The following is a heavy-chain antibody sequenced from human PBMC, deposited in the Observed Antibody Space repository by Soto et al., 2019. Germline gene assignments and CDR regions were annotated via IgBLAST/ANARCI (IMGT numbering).Heavy chain of an antibody. CDR1: GGSISSGDYY. CDR3: ARTYYDFWSGPSWWFDP. Sequence: PSETLSLTCTVSGGSISSGDYYWSWIRQPPGKGLEWIGYIYYSGSTYYSPSLKSRVTISVDTSKNQFSLKLSSVTAADTAVYYCARTYYDFWSGPSWWFDPWGQGTLVT. V-gene: IGHV4-30-4*01. D-gene: IGHD3-3*01. CDR2: IYYSGST. J-gene: IGHJ5*02.